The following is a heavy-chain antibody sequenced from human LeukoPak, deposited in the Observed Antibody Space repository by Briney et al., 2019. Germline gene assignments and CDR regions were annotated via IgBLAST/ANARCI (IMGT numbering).Heavy chain of an antibody. CDR1: GYTFTGYY. V-gene: IGHV1-2*02. D-gene: IGHD2-15*01. J-gene: IGHJ5*02. CDR3: ARENSGYCSGGSCFWFDP. CDR2: INPNSGGT. Sequence: GASVKVSCKASGYTFTGYYMHWVRQAPGQGLEWMGWINPNSGGTNYAQKFQGRVTMTRDTSISAAYMELSRLRSDDTAVYYCARENSGYCSGGSCFWFDPWGQGTLVTVSS.